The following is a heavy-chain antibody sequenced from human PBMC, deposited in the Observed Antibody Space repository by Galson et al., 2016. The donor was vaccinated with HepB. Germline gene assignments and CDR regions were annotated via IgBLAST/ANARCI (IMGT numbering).Heavy chain of an antibody. Sequence: SETLSLTCGVYGGSLSGYYWHWIRQPPGKGLEWIGESSHSGTTKYNPSLKSRVTISLDSSKTHLQMHSLSSDDTAFYYCVKDLRHRVTCTNGPCHEPNFDHWGQGALVTVSS. CDR2: SSHSGTT. V-gene: IGHV4-34*01. D-gene: IGHD2-8*01. CDR1: GGSLSGYY. CDR3: VKDLRHRVTCTNGPCHEPNFDH. J-gene: IGHJ4*02.